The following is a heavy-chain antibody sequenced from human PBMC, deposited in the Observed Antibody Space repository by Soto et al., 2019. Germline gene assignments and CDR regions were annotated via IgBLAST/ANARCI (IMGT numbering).Heavy chain of an antibody. CDR3: ARVVGCSGGSCYSEYFQH. D-gene: IGHD2-15*01. J-gene: IGHJ1*01. Sequence: ASVKVSCKASGGTFSSYAISWVRQAPGQGLDWLGGFFFFFGTANFAQKFKGRFTIPADDSTSTAYMELSSLISEDTAVFFCARVVGCSGGSCYSEYFQHWGQGTLVTVSS. CDR1: GGTFSSYA. V-gene: IGHV1-69*13. CDR2: FFFFFGTA.